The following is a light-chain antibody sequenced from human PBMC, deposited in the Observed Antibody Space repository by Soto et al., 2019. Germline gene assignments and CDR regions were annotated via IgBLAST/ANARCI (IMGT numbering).Light chain of an antibody. Sequence: NFMLTQPHSVSESPGKTVTISCTRSSGSIASSYVQWYQQRPGSAPSTMIYEDNQRPSGVPDRFSGSIDSSSNSASLSISGLKTEDEADYYCQSYDSGYVVFGGGTKVTVL. V-gene: IGLV6-57*04. CDR1: SGSIASSY. J-gene: IGLJ2*01. CDR3: QSYDSGYVV. CDR2: EDN.